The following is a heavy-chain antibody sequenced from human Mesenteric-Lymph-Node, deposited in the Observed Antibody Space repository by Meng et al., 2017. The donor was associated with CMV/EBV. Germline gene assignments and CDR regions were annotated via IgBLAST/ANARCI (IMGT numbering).Heavy chain of an antibody. CDR1: GGSFSGYY. D-gene: IGHD4-23*01. CDR2: INHSGST. J-gene: IGHJ4*02. Sequence: SETLSLTCAVYGGSFSGYYWSWIRQPPGKGLEWIGEINHSGSTNYNPSLKSRVTISVDTSKNQFSLKLSSVTAADTAVYYCASRPGGNSAFYFDYWGQGTLVTVSS. V-gene: IGHV4-34*01. CDR3: ASRPGGNSAFYFDY.